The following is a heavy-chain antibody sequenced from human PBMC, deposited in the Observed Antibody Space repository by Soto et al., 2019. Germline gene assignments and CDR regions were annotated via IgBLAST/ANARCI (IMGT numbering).Heavy chain of an antibody. D-gene: IGHD6-13*01. J-gene: IGHJ3*02. CDR2: IYYSGST. CDR3: ERHDRSNSPGTMGAFDI. V-gene: IGHV4-39*01. CDR1: GGSISNSNYY. Sequence: QLQLQESGPGLVKPSETLSLTCAVSGGSISNSNYYWGWIRQPPGKGPEWIGSIYYSGSTYYNPPLKSRVTRPVDTSKSPFSLNLRSGTAADTAVYYCERHDRSNSPGTMGAFDIWGQGTTVTVSS.